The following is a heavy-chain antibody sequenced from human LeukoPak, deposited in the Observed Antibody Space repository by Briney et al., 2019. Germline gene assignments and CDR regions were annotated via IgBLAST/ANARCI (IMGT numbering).Heavy chain of an antibody. CDR2: IYYSGST. Sequence: SETLSPTCTVSGSSISSYYWSWIRQPPGKGLEWIGYIYYSGSTNYNPSLKSRVTISVDTSKNQFSLKLSSVTAADTAVYYCASLVTTGGNYYYYMDVWGKGTTVTISS. CDR1: GSSISSYY. D-gene: IGHD4-17*01. CDR3: ASLVTTGGNYYYYMDV. J-gene: IGHJ6*03. V-gene: IGHV4-59*01.